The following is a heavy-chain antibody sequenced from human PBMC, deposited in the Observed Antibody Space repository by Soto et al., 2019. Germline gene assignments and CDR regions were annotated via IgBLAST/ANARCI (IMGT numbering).Heavy chain of an antibody. CDR2: IIPIPGTA. CDR1: GGTFGSYA. J-gene: IGHJ6*02. CDR3: ARSQGSSTSLEISYYYSYGMEV. Sequence: QVQLVQSGAEVKKPGSSVKVSCKASGGTFGSYAISWVRQAPGQGLEWMGGIIPIPGTANYAQKFQGRVTIAADESTSTAYMELSSLRSEDTAVYYYARSQGSSTSLEISYYYSYGMEVWGQGTTVTVSS. V-gene: IGHV1-69*01. D-gene: IGHD2-2*01.